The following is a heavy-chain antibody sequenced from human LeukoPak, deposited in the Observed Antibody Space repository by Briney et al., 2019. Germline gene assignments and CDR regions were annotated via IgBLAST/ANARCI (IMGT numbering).Heavy chain of an antibody. CDR3: ARCLLTGYSIY. CDR2: ISGSNGNT. J-gene: IGHJ4*02. CDR1: GYTFTSYG. D-gene: IGHD3-9*01. Sequence: GASVKVSCKTSGYTFTSYGISWVRQAPGQGLEWKGWISGSNGNTEYAQRLQGRVTMTTDTSTSTAYTELRSLRSDDTAVYYCARCLLTGYSIYWGQGTLVTVSS. V-gene: IGHV1-18*01.